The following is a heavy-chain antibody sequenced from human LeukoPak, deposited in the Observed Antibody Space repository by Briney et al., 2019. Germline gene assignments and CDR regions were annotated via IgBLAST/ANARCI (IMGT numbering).Heavy chain of an antibody. J-gene: IGHJ3*02. D-gene: IGHD3-10*01. CDR3: AKDNYYYDTFDI. CDR2: ISGSGGST. CDR1: GLTFSSYA. V-gene: IGHV3-23*01. Sequence: GGSLRLSCAASGLTFSSYAMSWVRQAPGKGLEWVSAISGSGGSTYYADSVKGRFTISRDNSKNTLCLQMNSLRAEDTAVYYCAKDNYYYDTFDIWGQGTMVTVSS.